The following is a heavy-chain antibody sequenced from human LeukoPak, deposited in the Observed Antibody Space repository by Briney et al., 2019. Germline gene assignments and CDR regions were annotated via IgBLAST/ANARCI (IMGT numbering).Heavy chain of an antibody. J-gene: IGHJ3*02. CDR2: IYYSGST. CDR3: ASDEGCSSTSCYKAFDI. D-gene: IGHD2-2*02. Sequence: SETLSLTCTVSGGSISSGDYYWSWIRQPPGKGLEWIGYIYYSGSTYYNPSLKSRVTISVDTSKNQFSLKLSSVTAADTAVYYCASDEGCSSTSCYKAFDIWGQGTMVTVSS. CDR1: GGSISSGDYY. V-gene: IGHV4-30-4*08.